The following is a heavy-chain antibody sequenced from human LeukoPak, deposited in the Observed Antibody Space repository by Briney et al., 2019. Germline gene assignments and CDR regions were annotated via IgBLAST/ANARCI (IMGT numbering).Heavy chain of an antibody. J-gene: IGHJ4*02. CDR2: ISYDGSNK. D-gene: IGHD4-17*01. CDR1: GFTFSSYG. CDR3: AKNRVYGDYGGVGGYFDY. V-gene: IGHV3-30*18. Sequence: PGRSLRLSCAASGFTFSSYGMHWVRQAPGKGLEWVAVISYDGSNKYYADSVKGRFTISRDNSKNTLYLQMNSLRAEDTAGYYCAKNRVYGDYGGVGGYFDYWGQGTLVTVSS.